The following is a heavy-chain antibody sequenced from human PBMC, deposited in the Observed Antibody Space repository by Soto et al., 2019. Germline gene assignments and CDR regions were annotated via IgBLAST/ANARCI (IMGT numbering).Heavy chain of an antibody. J-gene: IGHJ6*03. CDR3: ARGVVRQLDYYYYYMDV. V-gene: IGHV4-34*01. CDR2: INHSGST. Sequence: SETLSLTCAVYDGSFSGYYWSWIRQPPGKGLEWIGEINHSGSTNYNPSLKSRVTISVDTSKNQFSLKLSSVTAADTAVYYCARGVVRQLDYYYYYMDVWGKGTTVTAP. D-gene: IGHD6-6*01. CDR1: DGSFSGYY.